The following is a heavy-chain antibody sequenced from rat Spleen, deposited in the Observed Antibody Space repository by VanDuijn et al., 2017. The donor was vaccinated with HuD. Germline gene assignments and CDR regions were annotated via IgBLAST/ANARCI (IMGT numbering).Heavy chain of an antibody. CDR2: INYSGGT. CDR1: GYSIATNY. Sequence: EVQLQESGPGLVKPSQSLSLTCSVTGYSIATNYWGWIRRFPANKMEWIGHINYSGGTTYNPSLKSRISITRDTSKNQFFLQLYSVTTEDTATYYCVSVIYNYDGAYNFLDHWGQGVMVTVSS. CDR3: VSVIYNYDGAYNFLDH. V-gene: IGHV3-1*01. D-gene: IGHD1-12*02. J-gene: IGHJ2*01.